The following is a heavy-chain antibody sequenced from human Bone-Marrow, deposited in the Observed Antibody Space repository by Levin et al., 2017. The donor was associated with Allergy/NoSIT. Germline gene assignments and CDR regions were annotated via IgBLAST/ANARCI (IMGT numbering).Heavy chain of an antibody. D-gene: IGHD2-2*01. Sequence: GGSLRLSCAASGFTFSSYAMHWVRQAPGKGLEYVSAISSNGGSTYYANSVKGRFTISRDNSKNTLYLQMGSLRAEDMAVYYCARESRCSSTSCYGDYYDYYMDVWGKGTTVTVSS. CDR3: ARESRCSSTSCYGDYYDYYMDV. CDR2: ISSNGGST. V-gene: IGHV3-64*01. CDR1: GFTFSSYA. J-gene: IGHJ6*03.